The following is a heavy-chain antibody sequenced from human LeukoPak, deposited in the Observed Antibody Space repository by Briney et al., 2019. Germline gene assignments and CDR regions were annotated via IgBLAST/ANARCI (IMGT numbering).Heavy chain of an antibody. Sequence: SETLSLTCAVYGGSFSSYYWSWIRQPAGKGLEWIGRIYTSGSTNYNPSLKSRVTMSVDTSKSQFSLKLSSVTAADTAVYYCARSGGSYVDDWGQGTLVTVSS. CDR3: ARSGGSYVDD. J-gene: IGHJ4*02. V-gene: IGHV4-59*10. CDR2: IYTSGST. CDR1: GGSFSSYY. D-gene: IGHD1-26*01.